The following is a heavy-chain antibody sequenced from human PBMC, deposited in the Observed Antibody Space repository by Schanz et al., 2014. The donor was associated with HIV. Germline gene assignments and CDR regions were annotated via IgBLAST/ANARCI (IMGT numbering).Heavy chain of an antibody. J-gene: IGHJ4*02. D-gene: IGHD3-10*01. V-gene: IGHV3-23*04. CDR2: FYDSGDNN. CDR1: GFTFSDYA. CDR3: ARVIGGSGSYWPFDY. Sequence: EVQLVESGGGLVQPGGSLRLSCAASGFTFSDYAMSWVRQAPGKGLEWIGYFYDSGDNNYNPSLRSRVTIFGGSVKDRFYLRLKSVTAADTAVYYCARVIGGSGSYWPFDYWGQGALVTVSS.